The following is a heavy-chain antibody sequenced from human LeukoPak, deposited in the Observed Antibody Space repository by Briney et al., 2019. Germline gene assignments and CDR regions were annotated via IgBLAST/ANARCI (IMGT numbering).Heavy chain of an antibody. CDR1: GGSTSSSSYY. Sequence: SETLSLTCTVSGGSTSSSSYYWGWIRQPPGKGLEWIGSIYYSGSTYYNPSLKSRVTISVDTSKNQFSLKLSSVTAADTAVYYCAWTYYYDSSGYLELDYWGQGTLVTVSS. V-gene: IGHV4-39*01. CDR2: IYYSGST. CDR3: AWTYYYDSSGYLELDY. J-gene: IGHJ4*02. D-gene: IGHD3-22*01.